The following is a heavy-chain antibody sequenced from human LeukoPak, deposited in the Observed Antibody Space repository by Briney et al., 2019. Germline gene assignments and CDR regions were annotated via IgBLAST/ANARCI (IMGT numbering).Heavy chain of an antibody. Sequence: GGSLRLSCSASEFPFSSFSMNWVRQAPGKGLEWVSYISSSSSTIYYADSVKGRFTISRDNAKKSLYLQMNSLRAEDTAVYYCARGSTNYGNWFDPWGQGTLVTVSS. CDR1: EFPFSSFS. V-gene: IGHV3-48*04. CDR2: ISSSSSTI. D-gene: IGHD1-1*01. J-gene: IGHJ5*02. CDR3: ARGSTNYGNWFDP.